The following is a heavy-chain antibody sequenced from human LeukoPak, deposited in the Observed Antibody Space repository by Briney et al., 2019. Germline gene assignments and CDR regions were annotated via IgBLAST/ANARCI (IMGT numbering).Heavy chain of an antibody. D-gene: IGHD3-9*01. Sequence: PSEALSLTCTVSGGSISSYYWSWIRQPAGKGLEWIGRIYTSGSTNYNPSLKSRVTMSVDTSKNQFSLKLSSVTAADTAVYYCAREVWHFDWLLYFDYWGQGTLVTVPS. V-gene: IGHV4-4*07. CDR2: IYTSGST. CDR3: AREVWHFDWLLYFDY. CDR1: GGSISSYY. J-gene: IGHJ4*02.